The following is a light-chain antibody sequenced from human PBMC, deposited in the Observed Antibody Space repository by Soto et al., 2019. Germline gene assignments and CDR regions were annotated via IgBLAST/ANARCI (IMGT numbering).Light chain of an antibody. V-gene: IGLV6-57*04. CDR3: QSYDTNTVV. CDR2: EDD. J-gene: IGLJ2*01. CDR1: SGSIGSNS. Sequence: NFMLTQPHSVSESAGKTVTISCTRSSGSIGSNSVQWYRQRPGSAPTIVIYEDDQRPSGVPNRFAGSIDRSSNSASLTISGLQTEDEADYYCQSYDTNTVVFGGGTKLTVL.